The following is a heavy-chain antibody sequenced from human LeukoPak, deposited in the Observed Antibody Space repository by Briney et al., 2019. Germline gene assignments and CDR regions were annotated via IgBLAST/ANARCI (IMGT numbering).Heavy chain of an antibody. J-gene: IGHJ2*01. CDR1: GGSISSNY. CDR2: IYSSGNT. V-gene: IGHV4-4*07. CDR3: ARVWLSTGSYWYFDF. Sequence: PSETLSLTCTASGGSISSNYWSWIRQPAGKGLEYIGRIYSSGNTNYNPSLKSRVTMSVDTSKNQFSLLLHSVTAADTAVYYCARVWLSTGSYWYFDFWGRGTLVIVSS. D-gene: IGHD2-8*02.